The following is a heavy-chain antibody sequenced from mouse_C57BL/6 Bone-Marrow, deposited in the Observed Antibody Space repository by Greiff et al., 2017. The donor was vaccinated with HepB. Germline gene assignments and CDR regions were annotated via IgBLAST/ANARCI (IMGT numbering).Heavy chain of an antibody. J-gene: IGHJ4*01. V-gene: IGHV5-12*01. CDR2: ISNGGGST. Sequence: EVKLVESGGGLVQPGGSLKLSCAASGFTFSDYYMYWVRQTPEKRLEWVAYISNGGGSTYYPDTVKGRFTISRDNAKNTLYLQMSRLKSEDTAMYYCAFYYGSSLYYYAMDYWGQGTSVTVSS. CDR3: AFYYGSSLYYYAMDY. D-gene: IGHD1-1*01. CDR1: GFTFSDYY.